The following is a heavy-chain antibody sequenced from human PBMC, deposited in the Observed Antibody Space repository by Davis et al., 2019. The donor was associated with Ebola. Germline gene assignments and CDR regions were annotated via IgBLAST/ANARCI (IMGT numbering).Heavy chain of an antibody. CDR3: ARGKDTGWFGWFDP. V-gene: IGHV1-69*13. CDR1: GGTFSDYP. Sequence: SVKVSCKASGGTFSDYPISWVRQAPGQGLEWMGGIIPIFGPASYAQKFQDRVTITADESTTTAYMELRSLTFDDTAVYYWARGKDTGWFGWFDPWGQGTLVTVSS. CDR2: IIPIFGPA. J-gene: IGHJ5*02. D-gene: IGHD3-10*01.